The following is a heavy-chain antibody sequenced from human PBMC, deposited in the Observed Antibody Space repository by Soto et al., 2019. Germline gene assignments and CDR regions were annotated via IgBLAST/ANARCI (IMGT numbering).Heavy chain of an antibody. J-gene: IGHJ4*02. CDR1: GYTFNIFG. Sequence: QIQLVQSGAEVKEPGASVKVSCKTSGYTFNIFGISWVRQAPGQGLEWMGWISGYNGNTAYAPLVQDRITMTTDTSTSTAYMELRSLRSDDTAVYYCARDKGSHDYWGQGTLVTVSS. CDR3: ARDKGSHDY. V-gene: IGHV1-18*01. CDR2: ISGYNGNT.